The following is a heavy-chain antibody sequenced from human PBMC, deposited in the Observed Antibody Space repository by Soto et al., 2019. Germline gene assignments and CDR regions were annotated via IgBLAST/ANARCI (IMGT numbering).Heavy chain of an antibody. D-gene: IGHD2-21*02. CDR2: IIPIFGTA. J-gene: IGHJ6*02. CDR3: ATDGGDYGVRSERYYYYYGMDV. CDR1: GGTFSSYA. V-gene: IGHV1-69*06. Sequence: SVKVSCTASGGTFSSYAISWVRQAPGQGLEWMGGIIPIFGTANYAQKFQGRVTITADKSTSTAYMELSSLRSEDTAVYYCATDGGDYGVRSERYYYYYGMDVWGQGTTVTVSS.